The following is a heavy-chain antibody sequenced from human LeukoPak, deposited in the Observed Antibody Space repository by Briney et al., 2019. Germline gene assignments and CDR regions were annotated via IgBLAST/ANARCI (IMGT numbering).Heavy chain of an antibody. Sequence: GGSLRLSCAASGFTFDDYAMHWVRQAPGKGLEWVSGISWNSGSIGYADSVKGRFTISRDNAKNSLYLQMNSLRAEDTALYYCARAAGGEGYFDYWGQGTLVTVSS. J-gene: IGHJ4*02. D-gene: IGHD4-17*01. V-gene: IGHV3-9*01. CDR1: GFTFDDYA. CDR2: ISWNSGSI. CDR3: ARAAGGEGYFDY.